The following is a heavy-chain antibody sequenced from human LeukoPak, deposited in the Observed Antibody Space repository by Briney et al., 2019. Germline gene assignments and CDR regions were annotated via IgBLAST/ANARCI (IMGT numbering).Heavy chain of an antibody. Sequence: GASVKVSCKASGYTFTGYYMHWVRQAPGQGLEWMGWINPNSGGTNYAQKFQGRVTMTRDTSISTAYMELSRLRSDDTAVYYCARANRPVTIGGVTPLTYWGQGTLVTVSS. CDR2: INPNSGGT. J-gene: IGHJ4*02. CDR3: ARANRPVTIGGVTPLTY. D-gene: IGHD3-16*01. V-gene: IGHV1-2*02. CDR1: GYTFTGYY.